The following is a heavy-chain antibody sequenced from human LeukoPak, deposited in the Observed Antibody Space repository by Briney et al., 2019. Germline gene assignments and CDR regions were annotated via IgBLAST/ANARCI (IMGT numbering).Heavy chain of an antibody. J-gene: IGHJ4*02. V-gene: IGHV3-21*01. CDR2: ISSSSSYI. D-gene: IGHD3-10*01. Sequence: GGSPRLSCAASGFTFSSYSMNWVRQAPGKGLEWVSCISSSSSYIYYADSVKGRFTISRDNAKNSLYLQMNSLRAEDTAVYYCARESYYGSGSTAVDYWGQGTLVTVSS. CDR1: GFTFSSYS. CDR3: ARESYYGSGSTAVDY.